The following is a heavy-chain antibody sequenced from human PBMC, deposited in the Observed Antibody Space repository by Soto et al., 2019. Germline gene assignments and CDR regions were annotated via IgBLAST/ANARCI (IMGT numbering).Heavy chain of an antibody. CDR2: IYYSGST. J-gene: IGHJ3*02. D-gene: IGHD2-2*01. CDR3: ASPQDGSSASCLAFTAFDI. Sequence: QLQLQESGPGLVKPSETLSLTCTVSGGSISSSSYYWGWIRQPPGKGLEWIGSIYYSGSTYYNPSLQSRVTISVDTSKNQFSLKLSSVTAADTAVYYCASPQDGSSASCLAFTAFDIWGQGTMVTVSS. V-gene: IGHV4-39*01. CDR1: GGSISSSSYY.